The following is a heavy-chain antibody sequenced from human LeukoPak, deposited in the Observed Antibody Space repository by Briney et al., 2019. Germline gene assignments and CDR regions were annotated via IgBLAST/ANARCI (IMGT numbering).Heavy chain of an antibody. V-gene: IGHV1-8*01. J-gene: IGHJ6*03. D-gene: IGHD3/OR15-3a*01. Sequence: WASVKVSCKASVYTFTTYDMIWVRQATGQGLEWMGWMNPNSGNTGYAQKFQGRVTMTKNTSITTAYMELSSLRSEDTAEYYCARALSWTTESYYYMDVWGKGTTVTVSS. CDR3: ARALSWTTESYYYMDV. CDR1: VYTFTTYD. CDR2: MNPNSGNT.